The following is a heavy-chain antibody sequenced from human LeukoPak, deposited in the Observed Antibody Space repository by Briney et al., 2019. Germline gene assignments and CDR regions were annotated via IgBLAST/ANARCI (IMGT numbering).Heavy chain of an antibody. CDR1: GYTFTGYY. J-gene: IGHJ6*02. V-gene: IGHV1-2*02. CDR2: INPDSGGT. D-gene: IGHD3-22*01. CDR3: ARNYYDSSGALDPMDV. Sequence: GASVKVSCKASGYTFTGYYMHWVRQAPGQGLEWMGWINPDSGGTNYAQKFQGRVTMTRDTSISTAYMELSRLRSDDTAVYYCARNYYDSSGALDPMDVWGQGTTVTVSS.